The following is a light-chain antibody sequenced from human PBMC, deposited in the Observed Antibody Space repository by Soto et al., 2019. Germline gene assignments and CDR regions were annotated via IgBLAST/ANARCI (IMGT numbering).Light chain of an antibody. Sequence: EIPMTQSPSSLSASVGDRVTITCRASQAISTYLNWYQQKPGSAPVLLIYAASSMQSGVPSRFSGSGAGTDFTLTISSLQPEDFATYFCQQTYSDHPTFGPGTKVEIK. CDR1: QAISTY. CDR3: QQTYSDHPT. CDR2: AAS. J-gene: IGKJ1*01. V-gene: IGKV1-39*01.